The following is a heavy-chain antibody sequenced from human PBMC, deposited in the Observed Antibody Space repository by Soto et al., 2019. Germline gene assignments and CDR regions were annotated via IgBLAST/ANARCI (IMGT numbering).Heavy chain of an antibody. CDR1: GFSLSNARMD. Sequence: SGPTLVNPTETLTLTCTVSGFSLSNARMDVSWIRQPPGKALEWLAHIFSNDEKSYSTSLKSRLTISKDTSKSQVVLTMTNMDPVDTATYYCARITYDILTGSDAFDIWGQGTMVTVSS. D-gene: IGHD3-9*01. J-gene: IGHJ3*02. V-gene: IGHV2-26*01. CDR2: IFSNDEK. CDR3: ARITYDILTGSDAFDI.